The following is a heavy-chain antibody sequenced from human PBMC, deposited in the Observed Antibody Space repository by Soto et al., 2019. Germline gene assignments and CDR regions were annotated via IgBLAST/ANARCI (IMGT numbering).Heavy chain of an antibody. Sequence: QVQLVESGGGVVQPGRSLRLSCAASGFTFSNYGMHWVRQAPGKGLEWVALIWFDGSNEYYAESVKDRFTISRDNSKNMLYLQMSTLSAEDTAVYYCARPPPGDPVGGFDYWGQGTLITVSS. J-gene: IGHJ4*02. CDR2: IWFDGSNE. V-gene: IGHV3-33*01. D-gene: IGHD2-21*01. CDR3: ARPPPGDPVGGFDY. CDR1: GFTFSNYG.